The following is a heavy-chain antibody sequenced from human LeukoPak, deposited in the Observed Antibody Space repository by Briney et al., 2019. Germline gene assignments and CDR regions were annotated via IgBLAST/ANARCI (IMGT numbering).Heavy chain of an antibody. CDR3: ANHAPSGSYYWIEY. D-gene: IGHD1-26*01. CDR2: ISSSSSYI. Sequence: GGSPRLSCAASGFTFSSYSMNWVRQAPGKGLEWVSSISSSSSYIYYADSVKGRFTIPRDNAKNSLYLQMNSLRAEDTAVYYCANHAPSGSYYWIEYWGQGTLVTVSS. V-gene: IGHV3-21*04. CDR1: GFTFSSYS. J-gene: IGHJ4*02.